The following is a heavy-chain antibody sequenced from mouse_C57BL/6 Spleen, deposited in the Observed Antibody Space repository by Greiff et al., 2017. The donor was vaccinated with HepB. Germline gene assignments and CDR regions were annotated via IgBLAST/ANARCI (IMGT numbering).Heavy chain of an antibody. CDR3: ARGSNDGYPFGY. V-gene: IGHV1-82*01. CDR2: IYPGDGDT. J-gene: IGHJ3*01. Sequence: VQLQQSGPELVKPGASVKISCKASGYAFSSSWMNWVKQRPGKGLEWIGRIYPGDGDTNYNGKFKGKATVTEDKASSTAYMQLSSLTSEDSAVYVCARGSNDGYPFGYWGQGTLVTVSA. D-gene: IGHD2-3*01. CDR1: GYAFSSSW.